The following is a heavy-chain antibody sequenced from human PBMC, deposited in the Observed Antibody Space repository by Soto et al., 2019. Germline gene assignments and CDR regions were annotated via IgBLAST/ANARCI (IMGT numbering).Heavy chain of an antibody. CDR1: GYSFTTYY. CDR2: INPSGGST. CDR3: ARDRVVCSGGSCYHYYFGMDV. D-gene: IGHD2-15*01. V-gene: IGHV1-46*01. Sequence: QVQLVQSGAEVKKPGASVKVSCKASGYSFTTYYIHWVRQAPGQGLEWMGIINPSGGSTRNAQKFQGRVTMTRDTSTSTVYMEVSSLRSEDTAVYYCARDRVVCSGGSCYHYYFGMDVWDQGTTVTVSS. J-gene: IGHJ6*02.